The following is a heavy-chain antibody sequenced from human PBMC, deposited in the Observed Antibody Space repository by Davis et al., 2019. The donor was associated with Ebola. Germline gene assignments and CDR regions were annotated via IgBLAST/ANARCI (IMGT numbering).Heavy chain of an antibody. CDR2: IYYSGST. D-gene: IGHD2-15*01. J-gene: IGHJ4*02. Sequence: PSETLSLTCAVSGGSISSGGYSWSWIRQPPGKGLEWIGYIYYSGSTYYNPSLKSRVTISVDTSKNQFSLKLSSVTAADTAVYYCARGPLKYCSGGSCYSDYWGQGTLVTVSS. CDR1: GGSISSGGYS. CDR3: ARGPLKYCSGGSCYSDY. V-gene: IGHV4-30-4*07.